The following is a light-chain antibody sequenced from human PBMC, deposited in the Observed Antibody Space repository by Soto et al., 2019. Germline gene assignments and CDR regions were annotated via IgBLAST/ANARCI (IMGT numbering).Light chain of an antibody. CDR1: QSVISN. V-gene: IGKV3-15*01. CDR3: QQYNRLPFT. J-gene: IGKJ3*01. Sequence: EMVMTQSPVTLSVSPGESATLSCRAIQSVISNLSWYQQKPGQAPRLLIYGASTRATAIPDRFSGSGSGTEVTLTISSQQAGDFAVYYCQQYNRLPFTFGPANKVDSK. CDR2: GAS.